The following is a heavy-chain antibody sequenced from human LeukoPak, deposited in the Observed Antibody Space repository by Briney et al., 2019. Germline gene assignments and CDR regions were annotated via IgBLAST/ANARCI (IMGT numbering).Heavy chain of an antibody. CDR3: ARVSGYDWESFYDY. D-gene: IGHD5-12*01. J-gene: IGHJ4*02. CDR2: IYYSGST. CDR1: GGSISTYY. V-gene: IGHV4-59*01. Sequence: PSETLSLTCTVSGGSISTYYWSWIRQPPGKGLEWIGYIYYSGSTNYNPSLKSRVTISVDTSKNQFSLKLNSVTAADTAVYYCARVSGYDWESFYDYWGQGTLVTVSS.